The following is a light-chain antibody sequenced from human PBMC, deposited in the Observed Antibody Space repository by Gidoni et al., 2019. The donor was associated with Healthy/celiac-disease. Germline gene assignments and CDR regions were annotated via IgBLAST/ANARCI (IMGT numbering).Light chain of an antibody. CDR3: QSYDSSLSGAV. CDR1: ISNIGAGYA. Sequence: QSVLTQPPSVSGAPGQRVTISCTGSISNIGAGYAVHWYQQLPGTAPKLLIYGTRNRPSGVPDRFSGSKSGTSASLSITGRQAEEEADYYCQSYDSSLSGAVFGGGTQLTVL. V-gene: IGLV1-40*01. CDR2: GTR. J-gene: IGLJ7*01.